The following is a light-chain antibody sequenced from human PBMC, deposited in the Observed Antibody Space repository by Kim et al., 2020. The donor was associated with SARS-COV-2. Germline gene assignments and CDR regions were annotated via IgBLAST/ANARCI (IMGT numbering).Light chain of an antibody. CDR2: AAS. J-gene: IGKJ1*01. CDR1: QSISSY. V-gene: IGKV1-39*01. Sequence: SVGDRVTITCRASQSISSYLNWYQQKPGKAHKLLIYAASSLQSGVSSRFSGSGSGTDFTLTISSLQPEDFASYYCQQSHSTPPRTFGQGTKVDIK. CDR3: QQSHSTPPRT.